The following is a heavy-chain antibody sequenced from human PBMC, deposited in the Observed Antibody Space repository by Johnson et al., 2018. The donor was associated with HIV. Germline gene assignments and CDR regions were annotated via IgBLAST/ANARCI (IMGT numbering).Heavy chain of an antibody. CDR2: ISYDGSNT. V-gene: IGHV3-30*04. Sequence: QVQLVESGGGLVKPGRSLRLSCAASGLTFSNYAMHWVRQAPGKGLEWVAVISYDGSNTYYADSVEGRFTISRDNAKNSLYLQMNSLRAEDTAVYYCARNGLIPAAKGVAFDIWGQGTTVTVSS. CDR1: GLTFSNYA. D-gene: IGHD2-2*01. J-gene: IGHJ3*02. CDR3: ARNGLIPAAKGVAFDI.